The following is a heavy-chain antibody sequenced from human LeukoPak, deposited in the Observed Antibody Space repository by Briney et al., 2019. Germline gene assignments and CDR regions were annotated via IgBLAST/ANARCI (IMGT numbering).Heavy chain of an antibody. CDR1: GFTFGTYA. V-gene: IGHV1-3*01. J-gene: IGHJ4*02. Sequence: ASVKVSCKTSGFTFGTYAIQWVRQAPGQSLEWMGWIHAGNGNTKYSPNVQGGVTISRDTSASTAYLELDSLRSEDTAVYYCAREHDTLAGFAFDYWGQGTLVTVSS. CDR2: IHAGNGNT. CDR3: AREHDTLAGFAFDY. D-gene: IGHD3-9*01.